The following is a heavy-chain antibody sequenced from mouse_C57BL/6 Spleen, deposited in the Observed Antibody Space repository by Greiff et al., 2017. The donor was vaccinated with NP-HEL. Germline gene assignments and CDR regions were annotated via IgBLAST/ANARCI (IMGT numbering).Heavy chain of an antibody. CDR3: ARSVLFYAMEY. CDR1: GYAFSSSW. CDR2: IYPGDGDT. V-gene: IGHV1-82*01. Sequence: VKLQESGPELVKPGASVKISCKASGYAFSSSWMNWVKQRPGKGLEWIGRIYPGDGDTNYNGKFKGKATLTADKSSSTAYMQLSSLTSEDSAVYFCARSVLFYAMEYWGQGTSVTVSS. J-gene: IGHJ4*01.